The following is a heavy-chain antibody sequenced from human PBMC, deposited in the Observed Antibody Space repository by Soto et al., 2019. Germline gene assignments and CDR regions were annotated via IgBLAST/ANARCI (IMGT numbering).Heavy chain of an antibody. D-gene: IGHD4-17*01. Sequence: GGSLRLSCAASGFTFSSYGMHWVRQAPGKGLEWVAVIWYDGSNKYYADSVKGRFTISRDNSKNTLYLQMNSLRAEDTAVYYCASDDYGDRKSADYWGQGTLVTVSS. J-gene: IGHJ4*02. CDR1: GFTFSSYG. CDR3: ASDDYGDRKSADY. CDR2: IWYDGSNK. V-gene: IGHV3-33*01.